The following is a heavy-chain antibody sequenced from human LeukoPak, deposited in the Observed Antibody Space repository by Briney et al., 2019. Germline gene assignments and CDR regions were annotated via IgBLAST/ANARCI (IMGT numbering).Heavy chain of an antibody. CDR2: TYYSGSN. Sequence: SQTLSLTCTVSGCSISSGGYYWSCIRQHPGKGLKWIGYTYYSGSNYYNPSLKSRVTISVDPSKNQFSLKLSSVTAADTAVYYCARRAKYYGSGSLTFDYWGQGTLVTVSS. CDR3: ARRAKYYGSGSLTFDY. CDR1: GCSISSGGYY. J-gene: IGHJ4*02. V-gene: IGHV4-31*03. D-gene: IGHD3-10*01.